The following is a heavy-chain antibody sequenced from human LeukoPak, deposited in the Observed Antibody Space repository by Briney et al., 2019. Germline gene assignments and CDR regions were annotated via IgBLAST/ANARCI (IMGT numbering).Heavy chain of an antibody. J-gene: IGHJ6*03. D-gene: IGHD5-18*01. CDR1: GFTFSSYA. V-gene: IGHV3-23*01. CDR3: AKDIGRVDTASTYMDV. CDR2: ISGSGGRT. Sequence: GGSLRLSCVASGFTFSSYAMNWVSQAPGTGLEWVSGISGSGGRTYYADSVKGRFTISRDNAKNSLYLQMNSLRVEDTALYYCAKDIGRVDTASTYMDVWGKGTTVTISS.